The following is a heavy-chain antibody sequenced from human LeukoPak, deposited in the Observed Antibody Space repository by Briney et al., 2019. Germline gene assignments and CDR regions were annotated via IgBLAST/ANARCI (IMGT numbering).Heavy chain of an antibody. D-gene: IGHD3-22*01. Sequence: SETLSLTCTVSGFSISSSFYWGWIRPPPGKGLQWIGNIHDSETIYYNPSLQSRVSISADTSKNQFFLKLISVTAADTAVYYCARRRGYYDSSGYYFRLDFDYWGQGTLVTVSS. CDR3: ARRRGYYDSSGYYFRLDFDY. J-gene: IGHJ4*02. CDR2: IHDSETI. CDR1: GFSISSSFY. V-gene: IGHV4-38-2*02.